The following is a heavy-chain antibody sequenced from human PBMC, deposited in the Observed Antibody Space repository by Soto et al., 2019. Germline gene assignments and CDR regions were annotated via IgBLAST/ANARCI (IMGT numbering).Heavy chain of an antibody. CDR3: AHAGDYDLLTFDH. CDR1: GFSLSTYHMG. V-gene: IGHV2-5*02. Sequence: QITLKESGPTLVRPAQTLTLNCDFSGFSLSTYHMGVAWIRQPPGKALEWLALIYWDDDKRYSPSMKDRLAISKATSSSQVVLTITNIDPGDSATYFCAHAGDYDLLTFDHWGPGTLVTVSS. J-gene: IGHJ4*02. CDR2: IYWDDDK. D-gene: IGHD4-17*01.